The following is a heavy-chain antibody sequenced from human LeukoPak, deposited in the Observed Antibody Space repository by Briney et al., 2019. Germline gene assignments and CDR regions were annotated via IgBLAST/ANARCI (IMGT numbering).Heavy chain of an antibody. Sequence: SETLSLTCTVSGGSIGTYYWSWIRQSPGKGLEWIGYIYYNGYTDYNPSLKSRVTISLHTSKNQFSLKLSSMTAADTAVYYCARDRHWTNDWVFDYWGQGTLVTASS. D-gene: IGHD1/OR15-1a*01. V-gene: IGHV4-59*01. CDR2: IYYNGYT. J-gene: IGHJ4*02. CDR3: ARDRHWTNDWVFDY. CDR1: GGSIGTYY.